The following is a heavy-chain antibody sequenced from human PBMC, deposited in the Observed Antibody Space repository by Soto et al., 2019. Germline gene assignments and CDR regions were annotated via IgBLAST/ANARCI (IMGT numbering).Heavy chain of an antibody. J-gene: IGHJ4*02. D-gene: IGHD2-15*01. V-gene: IGHV4-59*12. CDR3: ARFVPCSDGTCALAY. CDR1: GGSISSYY. Sequence: PSETLSLTCTVSGGSISSYYWSWIRQPPGKGLEWIGYIYYTGSTNYNPSLKSRVTISVDTSKNQFSLKLTSVTAADTAVYYCARFVPCSDGTCALAYWGQGTLVTVSS. CDR2: IYYTGST.